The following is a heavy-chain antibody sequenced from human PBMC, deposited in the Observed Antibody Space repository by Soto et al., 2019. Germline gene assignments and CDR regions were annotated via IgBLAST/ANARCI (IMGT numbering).Heavy chain of an antibody. CDR3: ARVYCSAESYYYYMDC. D-gene: IGHD3-10*01. J-gene: IGHJ6*03. Sequence: GESLKISCKGSGYSFTSYWIGWVRQMPGKGLEWMGIIYPGDSDTRYSPSFQGQVTISADKSISTAYLQWSSLKASDTAMYYCARVYCSAESYYYYMDCWGKGTTVTVAS. CDR1: GYSFTSYW. CDR2: IYPGDSDT. V-gene: IGHV5-51*01.